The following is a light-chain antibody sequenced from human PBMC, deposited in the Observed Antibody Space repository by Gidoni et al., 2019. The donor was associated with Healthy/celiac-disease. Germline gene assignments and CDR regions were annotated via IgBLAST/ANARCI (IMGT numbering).Light chain of an antibody. V-gene: IGKV3-11*01. CDR2: DAS. J-gene: IGKJ3*01. Sequence: EILLTQSQATLSLSPVECATLSCTPSQGFSRYLAWYQQKPGQAPRLLIYDASNRATGIPARFSGSGSGTDFTLTISSLEPEDFAVYYCQQRSNWASFGPGTKVDIK. CDR1: QGFSRY. CDR3: QQRSNWAS.